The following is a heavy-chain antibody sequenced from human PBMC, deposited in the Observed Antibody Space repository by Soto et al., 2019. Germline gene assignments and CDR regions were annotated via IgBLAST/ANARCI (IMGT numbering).Heavy chain of an antibody. D-gene: IGHD3-3*01. CDR2: IYYSGST. CDR1: GGSISSSSYY. V-gene: IGHV4-39*01. CDR3: ARRLNPITIFGVVNNNWFDP. Sequence: PSETLSLTCTVSGGSISSSSYYWGWIRQPPGKGLERIGSIYYSGSTYYNPSLKSRVTISVDTSKNQFSLKLSSVTAADTAVYYCARRLNPITIFGVVNNNWFDPWGQGTLVTAPQ. J-gene: IGHJ5*02.